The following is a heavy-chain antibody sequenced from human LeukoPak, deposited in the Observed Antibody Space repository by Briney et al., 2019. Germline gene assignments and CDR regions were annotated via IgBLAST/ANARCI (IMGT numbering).Heavy chain of an antibody. V-gene: IGHV4-59*08. CDR1: GDSINSYH. D-gene: IGHD4-23*01. J-gene: IGHJ4*02. Sequence: SETLSLTCTISGDSINSYHWSWLRQPPGSKLEWIGYFYYSGVTNYNPSLKSRVTMSLDTSKKQFSLKLSSVTAADTAVYYCARVRDYGGTSIEDWGQGTLVTVSS. CDR2: FYYSGVT. CDR3: ARVRDYGGTSIED.